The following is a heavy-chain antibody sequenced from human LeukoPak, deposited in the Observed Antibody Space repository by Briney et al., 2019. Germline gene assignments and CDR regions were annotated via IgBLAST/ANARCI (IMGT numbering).Heavy chain of an antibody. CDR2: IIPILGIT. V-gene: IGHV1-69*04. CDR1: GYTFTSYY. D-gene: IGHD6-13*01. J-gene: IGHJ4*02. Sequence: ASVKVSCKASGYTFTSYYMHWVRQAPGQGLEWMGRIIPILGITNYAQKFQGRVTITADKSTNTAYMELSSLRSEDTAVFYCARDLRGSSSWYDYWGQGTLVTVSS. CDR3: ARDLRGSSSWYDY.